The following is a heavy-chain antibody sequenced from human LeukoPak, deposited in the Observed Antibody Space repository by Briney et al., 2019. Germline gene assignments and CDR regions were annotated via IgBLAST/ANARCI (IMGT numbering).Heavy chain of an antibody. CDR3: ARDRKTAGTLFAFDI. CDR2: INPSGGST. J-gene: IGHJ3*02. V-gene: IGHV1-46*01. Sequence: ASVKVSCKASGYTFTSYYMHWVRQAPGQGLEWMGIINPSGGSTSYAQKFQGRVTMTRDTSTSTVYMELSSLRSEDTAVYYCARDRKTAGTLFAFDIWGQGTMVTVSS. D-gene: IGHD6-19*01. CDR1: GYTFTSYY.